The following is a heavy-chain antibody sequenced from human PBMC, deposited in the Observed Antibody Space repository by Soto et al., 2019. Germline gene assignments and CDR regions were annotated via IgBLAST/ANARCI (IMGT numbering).Heavy chain of an antibody. D-gene: IGHD4-17*01. CDR1: GDSVSSNSAA. V-gene: IGHV6-1*01. CDR2: TYYRSKWYN. J-gene: IGHJ4*02. Sequence: NPSETLSLTCAISGDSVSSNSAAWNWIRQSPSRGLEWLGRTYYRSKWYNDYAVSVKSRITVNPDTSKNQFSLQLNSVTPEDTAVYYCARDERVTTTVTTPRGFDYWGQGTLVTVSS. CDR3: ARDERVTTTVTTPRGFDY.